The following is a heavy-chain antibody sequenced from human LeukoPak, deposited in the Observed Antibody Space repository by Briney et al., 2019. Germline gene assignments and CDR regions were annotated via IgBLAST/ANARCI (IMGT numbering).Heavy chain of an antibody. Sequence: SETLSLTCAVYGGSFSGYYWSWIRQPPGRGLEWTGEINHSGSTNYNPSLKSRVTISVDTSKNQFSLKLSSVTAADTAVYYCARGVGYSYGSDYWGQGTLVTVSS. CDR2: INHSGST. D-gene: IGHD5-18*01. CDR3: ARGVGYSYGSDY. J-gene: IGHJ4*02. CDR1: GGSFSGYY. V-gene: IGHV4-34*01.